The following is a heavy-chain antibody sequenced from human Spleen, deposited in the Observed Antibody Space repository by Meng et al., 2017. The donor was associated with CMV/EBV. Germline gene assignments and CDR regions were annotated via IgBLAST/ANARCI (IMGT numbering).Heavy chain of an antibody. D-gene: IGHD2-2*02. V-gene: IGHV4-59*01. J-gene: IGHJ6*02. CDR1: GGSIRSYY. Sequence: SETLSLTCTVSGGSIRSYYWTWIRQSPGKGLEWIGYIYYSGSTNYNPSLKSRVTISVDTSKNQFSLRLRSVTAADTAVYYCARDRVVPAAIWASYYYYGMDVWGQGTTVTVSS. CDR3: ARDRVVPAAIWASYYYYGMDV. CDR2: IYYSGST.